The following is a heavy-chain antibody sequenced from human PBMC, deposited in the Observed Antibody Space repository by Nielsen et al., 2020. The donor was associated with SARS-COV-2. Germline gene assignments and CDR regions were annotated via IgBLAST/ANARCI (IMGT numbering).Heavy chain of an antibody. J-gene: IGHJ6*02. D-gene: IGHD3-10*01. CDR3: ARELLWFGGYGMDV. V-gene: IGHV3-30*04. CDR1: GFTFRGYA. CDR2: ISYDGSNK. Sequence: GESLKIPRAAPGFTFRGYAMHWVRQASGKGPEWVAIISYDGSNKYYADSVKGRFTIPRDNSKNTLYLQMNSLRAEDTAVYYCARELLWFGGYGMDVWGQGTSVTVSS.